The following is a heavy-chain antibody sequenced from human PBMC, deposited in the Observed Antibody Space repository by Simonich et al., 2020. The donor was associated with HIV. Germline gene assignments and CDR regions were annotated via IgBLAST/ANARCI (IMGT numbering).Heavy chain of an antibody. Sequence: QVQLQQWGAGLLKPSETLSLTCAVYGGSFSGYYWSWIRQPPGKGLEWVGEINHSGSTNYNPSHKSRVTISVDTSKNQFSLKLSSVTAADTAVYYCARGFYQRLYYFDYWGQGTLVTVSS. J-gene: IGHJ4*02. CDR1: GGSFSGYY. CDR3: ARGFYQRLYYFDY. D-gene: IGHD2-2*01. CDR2: INHSGST. V-gene: IGHV4-34*01.